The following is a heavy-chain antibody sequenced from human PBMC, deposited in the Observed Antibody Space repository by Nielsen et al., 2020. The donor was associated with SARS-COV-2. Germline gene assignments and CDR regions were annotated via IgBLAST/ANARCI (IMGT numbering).Heavy chain of an antibody. D-gene: IGHD3-3*01. V-gene: IGHV1-18*01. CDR1: GYTFTSYD. Sequence: ASVKVSCKASGYTFTSYDINWVRQATGQGLEWMGWISAYNGNTNYAQKLQGRVTMTTDTSTSTAYMELRSLRSDDTAVYYCARAMRNDFWSGYYHNWFDPWGQGTLVTVSS. J-gene: IGHJ5*02. CDR2: ISAYNGNT. CDR3: ARAMRNDFWSGYYHNWFDP.